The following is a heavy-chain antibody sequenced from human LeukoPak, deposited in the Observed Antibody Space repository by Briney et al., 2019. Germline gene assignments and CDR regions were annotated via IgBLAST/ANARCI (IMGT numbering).Heavy chain of an antibody. D-gene: IGHD3-22*01. J-gene: IGHJ4*02. Sequence: VASMKVSCKASGYTFSSYGITWVRQAPGQGLEWMGWINPNSGGTNYAQKFQGRVTMTRDTSISTAYMELSRLRSDDTAVYYCASLYYDSSGYYPFDYWGQGTLVTVSS. CDR1: GYTFSSYG. V-gene: IGHV1-2*02. CDR3: ASLYYDSSGYYPFDY. CDR2: INPNSGGT.